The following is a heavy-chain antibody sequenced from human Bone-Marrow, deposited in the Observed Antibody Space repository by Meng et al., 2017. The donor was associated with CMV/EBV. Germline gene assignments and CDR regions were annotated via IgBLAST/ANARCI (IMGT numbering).Heavy chain of an antibody. Sequence: GESLKISCAASGFTFSSYWMSWVRQAPGKGLEWVANIKQDGSEKYYVDSVKGRFTISRDNSKNTLYLQMNSLRAEDTAVYYCAKLRGYSFQDYFDYWGQGTLVTVSS. J-gene: IGHJ4*02. CDR1: GFTFSSYW. V-gene: IGHV3-7*03. CDR2: IKQDGSEK. D-gene: IGHD5-18*01. CDR3: AKLRGYSFQDYFDY.